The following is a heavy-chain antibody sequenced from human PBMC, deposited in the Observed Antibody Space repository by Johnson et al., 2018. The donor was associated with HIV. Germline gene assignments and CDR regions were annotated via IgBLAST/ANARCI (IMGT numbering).Heavy chain of an antibody. CDR2: IWFDGNNK. D-gene: IGHD1-1*01. CDR3: AKDLMYNWNDVGAFDI. Sequence: QVQLVESGGGVVQPGRSLRLSCAASGFSFSRFGMHWVRQAPGKGLDWVAVIWFDGNNKYYTESVKGRFTISRDNSKNTLYLQMNSLRAEDTAVYYCAKDLMYNWNDVGAFDIWGQGTMVTVSS. CDR1: GFSFSRFG. V-gene: IGHV3-33*06. J-gene: IGHJ3*02.